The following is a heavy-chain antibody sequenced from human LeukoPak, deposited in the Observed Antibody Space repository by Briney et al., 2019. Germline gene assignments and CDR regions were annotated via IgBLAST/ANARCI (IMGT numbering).Heavy chain of an antibody. D-gene: IGHD3-9*01. Sequence: PSETLSLTCAVYGGSFSGYYWSWIRQPPGKGLEWIGEINHNGSTNYNPSLKSRVTISVDTSKNQFSLKLSSVTAADTAVYYCARIGITIFPNCMDVWGKGTTVTVSS. CDR1: GGSFSGYY. CDR2: INHNGST. V-gene: IGHV4-34*01. J-gene: IGHJ6*03. CDR3: ARIGITIFPNCMDV.